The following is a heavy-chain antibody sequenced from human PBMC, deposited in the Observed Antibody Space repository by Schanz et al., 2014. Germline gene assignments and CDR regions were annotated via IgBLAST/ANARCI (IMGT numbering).Heavy chain of an antibody. CDR3: ARDAEGSYYFDY. Sequence: VQLVESGGGLVQPGGSLRLSCAASGFTVSINYMSWVRQAPGKGLEWVAVISFDGNNKHYADSVKGRFTISRDNSKNTLYLQMNSLRAEDTAVEYCARDAEGSYYFDYWGQGTLVTVSS. CDR1: GFTVSINY. V-gene: IGHV3-30*03. CDR2: ISFDGNNK. J-gene: IGHJ4*02.